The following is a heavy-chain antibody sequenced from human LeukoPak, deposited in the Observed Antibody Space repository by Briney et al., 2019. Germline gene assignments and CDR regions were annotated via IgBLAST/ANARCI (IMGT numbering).Heavy chain of an antibody. CDR3: AREQYDSSGYFFLDL. D-gene: IGHD3-22*01. CDR1: GASISSYY. V-gene: IGHV4-59*01. J-gene: IGHJ2*01. CDR2: IHYSGGT. Sequence: PSETLSLTCTVSGASISSYYWSWIRQPPGKGLEWIGYIHYSGGTNYNPSLKSRVTISVDTSKNQFSLKLSSVTAADTAVYYCAREQYDSSGYFFLDLWGRGTLVTVSS.